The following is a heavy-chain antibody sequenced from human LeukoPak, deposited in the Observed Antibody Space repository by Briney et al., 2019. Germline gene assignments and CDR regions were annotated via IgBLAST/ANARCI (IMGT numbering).Heavy chain of an antibody. CDR1: GGSISSGGYY. CDR3: ARDRHVVVPAARGDYYYMDV. CDR2: IYHSGST. Sequence: SETLSLTCTVSGGSISSGGYYWSWIRQPPGKGLEWIGYIYHSGSTYYNPSLKSRVTISVDMSKNQFSLKLSSVTAADTAVYYCARDRHVVVPAARGDYYYMDVWGKGTTVTVSS. J-gene: IGHJ6*03. V-gene: IGHV4-30-2*01. D-gene: IGHD2-2*01.